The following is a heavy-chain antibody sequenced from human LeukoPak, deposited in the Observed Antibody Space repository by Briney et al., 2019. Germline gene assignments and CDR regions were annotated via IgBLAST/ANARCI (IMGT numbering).Heavy chain of an antibody. D-gene: IGHD1-26*01. J-gene: IGHJ4*02. CDR3: ARLETLGSYYYDWVYYFDY. CDR2: IYHSGST. V-gene: IGHV4-4*02. Sequence: PSGTLSLTCAVSGGSISSSNWWSWVRQPPGKGLEWIGEIYHSGSTNYNPSLKSRVTISVDTSKNQFSLKLSSVTAADTAVYYCARLETLGSYYYDWVYYFDYWGQGTLVTVSS. CDR1: GGSISSSNW.